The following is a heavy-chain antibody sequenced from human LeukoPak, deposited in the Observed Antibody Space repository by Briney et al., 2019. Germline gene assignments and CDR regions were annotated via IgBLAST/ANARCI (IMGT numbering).Heavy chain of an antibody. CDR3: ARDRGEFPPYYYYGMDV. D-gene: IGHD3-16*01. CDR2: IKQDGSEK. V-gene: IGHV3-7*01. Sequence: QPGGSLRLSCAASGFTFSSYWMSWVRQAPGKGLEWVANIKQDGSEKYYVDSVKGRFTISRDNAKNSLYLQMNSLRAEDTAVYYCARDRGEFPPYYYYGMDVWGQGTTVTVSS. J-gene: IGHJ6*02. CDR1: GFTFSSYW.